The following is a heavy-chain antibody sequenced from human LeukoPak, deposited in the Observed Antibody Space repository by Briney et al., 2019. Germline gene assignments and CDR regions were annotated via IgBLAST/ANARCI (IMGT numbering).Heavy chain of an antibody. CDR2: ISSSSSYI. J-gene: IGHJ3*02. D-gene: IGHD3-9*01. CDR3: ARTYYDILTGLGGAFDI. Sequence: GGSLRLSCAASGFTFSSYSMNWVRQAPGKGLEWVSSISSSSSYIYYADSVKGRFTISRDNAKNSLYLQMNSLRAEDTAVYYCARTYYDILTGLGGAFDIWGQGTMVTVSS. V-gene: IGHV3-21*01. CDR1: GFTFSSYS.